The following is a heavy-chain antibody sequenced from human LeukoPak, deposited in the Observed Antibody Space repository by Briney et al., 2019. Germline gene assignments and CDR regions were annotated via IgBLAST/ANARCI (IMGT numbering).Heavy chain of an antibody. D-gene: IGHD3-22*01. CDR1: GGSISSYY. Sequence: SETLSLTCTVSGGSISSYYWSWIRQPPGKGLEWIGYIYYSGSTNYNPSLKSRVTIPVDTSKNQFSLKLSSVTAADTAVYYCARSSSGYYYVPSYYFDYWGQGTLVTVSS. V-gene: IGHV4-59*01. CDR3: ARSSSGYYYVPSYYFDY. CDR2: IYYSGST. J-gene: IGHJ4*02.